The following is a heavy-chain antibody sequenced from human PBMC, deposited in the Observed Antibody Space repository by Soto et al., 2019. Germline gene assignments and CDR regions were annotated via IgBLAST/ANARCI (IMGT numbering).Heavy chain of an antibody. V-gene: IGHV1-69*01. J-gene: IGHJ4*02. CDR2: MIPIFSTT. Sequence: QVQLVQSGAEVKKPGSSVRVSCKASGVTFSSYAFRWVRQAPGQGLEWMGGMIPIFSTTNYAQTFQGRVTIAADESTSTGYRELSSLRSEDRAVYYCETLTTVTSSDDDYYDKSDEYDNVFWGQGTRVTVSS. D-gene: IGHD3-22*01. CDR1: GVTFSSYA. CDR3: ETLTTVTSSDDDYYDKSDEYDNVF.